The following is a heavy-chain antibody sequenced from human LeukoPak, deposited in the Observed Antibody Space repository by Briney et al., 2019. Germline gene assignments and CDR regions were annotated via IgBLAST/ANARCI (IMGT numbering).Heavy chain of an antibody. Sequence: PSETLSLTCTVSGGSISSSSYYWGWIRQSPGKGLEWIGSIYYSGSTYYNPSLKSRVTISVDTSKNQFSLKLSSVTAADTAVYYCASENYYGSGSYYINWGQGTLVTVSS. D-gene: IGHD3-10*01. CDR2: IYYSGST. CDR1: GGSISSSSYY. CDR3: ASENYYGSGSYYIN. V-gene: IGHV4-39*01. J-gene: IGHJ4*02.